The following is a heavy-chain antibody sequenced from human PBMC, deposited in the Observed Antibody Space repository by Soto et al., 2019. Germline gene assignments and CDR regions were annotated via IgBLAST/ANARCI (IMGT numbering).Heavy chain of an antibody. CDR1: GFTFSSYG. J-gene: IGHJ4*02. V-gene: IGHV3-30*18. CDR3: AKDLRYRDYGGGGIGY. CDR2: ISYDGSNK. Sequence: GGSLRLSCAASGFTFSSYGIHWGRQAPGKGLEWVAVISYDGSNKYYADSVKGRFTISRDNSKNTLYLQMNSLRAEDTAVYYCAKDLRYRDYGGGGIGYWGPGTPVPVSS. D-gene: IGHD4-17*01.